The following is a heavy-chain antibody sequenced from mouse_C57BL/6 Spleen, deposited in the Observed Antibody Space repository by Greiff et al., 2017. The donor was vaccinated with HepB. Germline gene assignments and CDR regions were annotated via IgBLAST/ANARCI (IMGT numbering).Heavy chain of an antibody. CDR2: ISYDGSN. V-gene: IGHV3-6*01. J-gene: IGHJ2*01. CDR3: ARGGYYDYDYYFDY. D-gene: IGHD2-4*01. CDR1: GYSITSGYY. Sequence: VQLKESGPGLVKPSQSLSLTCSVTGYSITSGYYWNWIRQFPGNKLEWMGYISYDGSNNYNPSLKNRISITRDTSKNQFFLKLNSVTTEDTATYYCARGGYYDYDYYFDYWGQGTTLTVSS.